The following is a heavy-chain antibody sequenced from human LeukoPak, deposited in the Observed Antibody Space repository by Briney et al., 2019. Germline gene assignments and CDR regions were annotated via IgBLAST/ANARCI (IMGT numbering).Heavy chain of an antibody. J-gene: IGHJ4*02. Sequence: SETLSLTCTVSGVSVSGYYWSWVRQPAGKGLEWIGRISNRGSTNYIPSLKSRVTMSVDTSKNQLSLKPSSVTAADTAVYYCATTEVGTTVQFDYWGQGILVTVSS. V-gene: IGHV4-4*07. CDR1: GVSVSGYY. CDR2: ISNRGST. CDR3: ATTEVGTTVQFDY. D-gene: IGHD1-26*01.